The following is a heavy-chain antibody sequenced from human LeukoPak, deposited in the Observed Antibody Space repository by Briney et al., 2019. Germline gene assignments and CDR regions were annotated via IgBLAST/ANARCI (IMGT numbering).Heavy chain of an antibody. CDR2: INGDGRNI. Sequence: PGGSLRLSCAASGFTFSSYWMHWVRQDPRKGLVWVSRINGDGRNINYADSVRGRFTISRDNAKSTLYLQMNSLRVEDTAVYYCTGRGLYSSSWWAFDVWGQGTVVTVSS. J-gene: IGHJ3*01. V-gene: IGHV3-74*01. CDR1: GFTFSSYW. D-gene: IGHD6-13*01. CDR3: TGRGLYSSSWWAFDV.